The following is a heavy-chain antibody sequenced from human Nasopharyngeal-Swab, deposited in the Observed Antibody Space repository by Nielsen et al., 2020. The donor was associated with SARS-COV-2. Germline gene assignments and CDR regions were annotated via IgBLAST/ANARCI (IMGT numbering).Heavy chain of an antibody. J-gene: IGHJ6*02. D-gene: IGHD6-13*01. CDR2: INHSGST. Sequence: SETLSLTCAVYGGSFSGYYWSWIRQPPGKGLEWIGEINHSGSTNYNPSLKSRVTISVDTSKNQFSLKLSSVTAADTAVYYCARRAACYYYGMDVWGQGTTVTVSS. V-gene: IGHV4-34*01. CDR1: GGSFSGYY. CDR3: ARRAACYYYGMDV.